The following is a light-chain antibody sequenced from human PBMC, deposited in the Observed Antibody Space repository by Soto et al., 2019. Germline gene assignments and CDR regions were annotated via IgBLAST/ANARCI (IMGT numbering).Light chain of an antibody. CDR3: QQYGSSPRT. V-gene: IGKV1-39*01. Sequence: DIQMTQSPSSLSASVGDRVTITCRASQGISTYLNWYQQKPGKAPKLLIYAASSLQSGVPSRFSGSGSGTDFTLTISRLEPEDFAVYYCQQYGSSPRTFGHGTKVDIK. CDR1: QGISTY. J-gene: IGKJ1*01. CDR2: AAS.